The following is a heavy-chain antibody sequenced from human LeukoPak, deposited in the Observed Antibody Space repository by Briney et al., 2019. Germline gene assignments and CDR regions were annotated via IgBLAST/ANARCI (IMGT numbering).Heavy chain of an antibody. J-gene: IGHJ5*02. V-gene: IGHV4-59*12. Sequence: PSETLSLTCTVSGGSISSYYWSWIRQPPGKGLEWLGYIYYSGSTNYNPSLKSRVTISVDTSKNQFSLKLSSVTAADTAVYYCARAGEQWLENWFDPWGQGTLVTVSS. D-gene: IGHD6-19*01. CDR1: GGSISSYY. CDR3: ARAGEQWLENWFDP. CDR2: IYYSGST.